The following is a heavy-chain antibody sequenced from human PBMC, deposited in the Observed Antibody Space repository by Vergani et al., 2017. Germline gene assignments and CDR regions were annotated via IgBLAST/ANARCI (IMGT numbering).Heavy chain of an antibody. D-gene: IGHD3-10*01. J-gene: IGHJ6*02. CDR2: ISAYNGNT. CDR3: ASFDTMVRGVIYYYYYGMDV. V-gene: IGHV1-18*01. Sequence: QVQLVQSGAEVKKPGASVKVSCKASGYTFTSYGISWVRQAPGQGLEWMGWISAYNGNTNYAQKLQGRVTMTTDTSTSTAYMELRSLRSEDTAVYYCASFDTMVRGVIYYYYYGMDVWGQGTTVTVSS. CDR1: GYTFTSYG.